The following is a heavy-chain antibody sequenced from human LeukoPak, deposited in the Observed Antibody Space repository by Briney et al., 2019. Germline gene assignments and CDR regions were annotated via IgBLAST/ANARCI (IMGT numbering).Heavy chain of an antibody. Sequence: SETLSLTCTVSGGSISSSSYYWGWIRQPPGKGLEWIGSIYYSGSTYYNPSLKSRVTISVDTSKNQFSLKLTSVTAADTAVYYCARARVPMDVWGKGTTVTVSS. CDR3: ARARVPMDV. CDR1: GGSISSSSYY. D-gene: IGHD3-10*01. CDR2: IYYSGST. V-gene: IGHV4-39*07. J-gene: IGHJ6*03.